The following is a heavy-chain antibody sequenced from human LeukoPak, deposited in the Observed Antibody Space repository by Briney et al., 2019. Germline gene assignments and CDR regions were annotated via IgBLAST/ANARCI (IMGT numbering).Heavy chain of an antibody. D-gene: IGHD2-15*01. Sequence: PGGSLRLSCAASGFTFSSYAMHWVRHAPGKGLEWVSGISWNSGSISYADSVKGRFTISRDNAKNSLYLQMNSLIAEDTAVCYCAKDMGHLVVHPGRYGMDGWGQGTPVTVSS. CDR3: AKDMGHLVVHPGRYGMDG. V-gene: IGHV3-9*01. CDR1: GFTFSSYA. CDR2: ISWNSGSI. J-gene: IGHJ6*02.